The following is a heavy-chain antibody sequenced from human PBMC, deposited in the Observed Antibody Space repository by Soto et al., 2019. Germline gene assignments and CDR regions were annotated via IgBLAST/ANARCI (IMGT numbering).Heavy chain of an antibody. CDR2: ISYDGSNK. CDR3: AREAVAFDI. Sequence: QVQLVESGGGVVQPGRSLRLSCAASGFTFSSYAMHWVRQAPGKGLEWVAVISYDGSNKYYADSVKGRFTSSRDNSKNTLYLQMNSLRAEDTAVYYCAREAVAFDIWGQGTMVTVSS. J-gene: IGHJ3*02. V-gene: IGHV3-30-3*01. CDR1: GFTFSSYA.